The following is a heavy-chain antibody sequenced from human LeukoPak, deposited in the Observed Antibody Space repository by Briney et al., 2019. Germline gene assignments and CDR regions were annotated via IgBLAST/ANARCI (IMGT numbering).Heavy chain of an antibody. J-gene: IGHJ5*02. CDR1: GYPFTTYE. CDR2: VHPDTGYA. Sequence: ASVKVSCKTSGYPFTTYEITWVRQAAGQGLEWMGWVHPDTGYADYAQKFQGRVTMTSDTSISTAYMELSSLRCDDTAVYFCARGARNDAWGQGTLVTVSS. V-gene: IGHV1-8*01. CDR3: ARGARNDA.